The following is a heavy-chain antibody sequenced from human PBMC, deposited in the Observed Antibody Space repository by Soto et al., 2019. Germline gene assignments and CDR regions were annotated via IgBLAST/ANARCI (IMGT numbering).Heavy chain of an antibody. CDR3: ARIPNVSYGPRCVDY. V-gene: IGHV2-26*01. CDR2: IFSNDEK. Sequence: QVTLKESGPVLVKPTETLTLTCTVSGFSLSNARMGVSWIRQPPGKALEWLAHIFSNDEKSYSTSLKSRLTISKDTSKSQLVLIMTIMDPVDSATYYCARIPNVSYGPRCVDYWGQGTLVTVSS. CDR1: GFSLSNARMG. J-gene: IGHJ4*02. D-gene: IGHD5-18*01.